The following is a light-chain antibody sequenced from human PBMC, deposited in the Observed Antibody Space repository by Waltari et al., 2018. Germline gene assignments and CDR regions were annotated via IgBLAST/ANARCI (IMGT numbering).Light chain of an antibody. J-gene: IGKJ2*03. CDR3: QQYYDGRS. CDR1: QSISVS. V-gene: IGKV3-15*01. CDR2: HAS. Sequence: DIVMTQSPATLSLSPGERATLSCRASQSISVSLAWVQQKPGQAPRLLIYHASTRATGIPARLSGSGSGTEFTLTISSLQPEDSAVYYCQQYYDGRSFGQGTKLEIK.